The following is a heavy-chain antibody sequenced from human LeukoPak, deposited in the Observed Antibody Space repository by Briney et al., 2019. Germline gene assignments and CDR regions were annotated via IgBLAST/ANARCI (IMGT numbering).Heavy chain of an antibody. CDR2: IVPMFGTD. V-gene: IGHV1-69*13. CDR3: ARVFLAVDNYNPLDI. CDR1: GATFGSHS. D-gene: IGHD3-3*01. J-gene: IGHJ3*02. Sequence: SVKVSCKASGATFGSHSISWVRQAPGQGLEWMGGIVPMFGTDVYAQRFQGRVTVTADESTTTAYMELISLTSEDTAMYYCARVFLAVDNYNPLDIWGQGTMVTVFS.